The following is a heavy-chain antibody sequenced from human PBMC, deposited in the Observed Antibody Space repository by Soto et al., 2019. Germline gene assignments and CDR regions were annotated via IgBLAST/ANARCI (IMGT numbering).Heavy chain of an antibody. Sequence: QVQLQESGPGLVKPSGTLSLTCDVSGVSISSTNWWSWVRQPPGKGLEWIGEIYHSGSTNHNPSFKSRVTISIDKPKNQFSLKLSSVTAADTAVYYCARANREYTTNSRYYYYGLDVWGQGTTVTVSS. V-gene: IGHV4-4*02. J-gene: IGHJ6*02. CDR2: IYHSGST. D-gene: IGHD1-26*01. CDR3: ARANREYTTNSRYYYYGLDV. CDR1: GVSISSTNW.